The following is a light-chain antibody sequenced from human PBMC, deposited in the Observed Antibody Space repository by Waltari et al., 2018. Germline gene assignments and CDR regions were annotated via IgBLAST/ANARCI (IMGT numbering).Light chain of an antibody. J-gene: IGLJ2*01. CDR2: DVS. V-gene: IGLV2-14*03. CDR1: SSDVGDYNY. CDR3: SSYIDSSTLEL. Sequence: QSALTQPASVSGSPGQSITISCTGTSSDVGDYNYVSWYHQHPGKAPKLMIYDVSNRPSGVSNRFSGSKSGNTASLTISGLQAEDEADYYCSSYIDSSTLELFGGGTSLTVL.